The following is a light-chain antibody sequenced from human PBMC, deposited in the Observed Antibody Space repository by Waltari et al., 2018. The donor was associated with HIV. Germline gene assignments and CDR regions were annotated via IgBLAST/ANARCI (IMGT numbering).Light chain of an antibody. J-gene: IGLJ1*01. V-gene: IGLV2-14*03. Sequence: GTSSDISAYNSVAWYQQHPGKAPKLIVYGVSNRPSDVSARFSGSKSGNTASLTISGLQDDDESDYYCSSYTTTATLVFGTGTKVTVL. CDR2: GVS. CDR3: SSYTTTATLV. CDR1: SSDISAYNS.